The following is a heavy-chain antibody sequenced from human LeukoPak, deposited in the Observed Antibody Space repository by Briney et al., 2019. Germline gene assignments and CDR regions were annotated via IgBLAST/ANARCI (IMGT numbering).Heavy chain of an antibody. J-gene: IGHJ4*02. CDR2: ISSSSYI. D-gene: IGHD3-22*01. CDR1: GFTFSSYS. Sequence: GGSLRLSCAASGFTFSSYSMNWVRQAPGKGLEWVSSISSSSYIYYADSVKGRFTISRDNAKNSLYLQMNSLRAEDTAVYYCARDRRYYYDSSGYVDYWGQGTLVTVSS. V-gene: IGHV3-21*01. CDR3: ARDRRYYYDSSGYVDY.